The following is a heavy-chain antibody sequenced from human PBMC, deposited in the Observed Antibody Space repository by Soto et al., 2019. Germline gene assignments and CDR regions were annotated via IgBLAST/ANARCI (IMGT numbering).Heavy chain of an antibody. CDR2: INPNSGGT. D-gene: IGHD3-10*01. J-gene: IGHJ6*02. CDR3: ARDFRTMVSYYYYYYGMDV. Sequence: GASVKVSCKASGYTFTGYYMHWVRQAPGQGLEWMGWINPNSGGTNYAQKFQGWVTMTRDTSISTAYMELSRLRSDDTAVYYCARDFRTMVSYYYYYYGMDVWGQGTTVTVSS. CDR1: GYTFTGYY. V-gene: IGHV1-2*04.